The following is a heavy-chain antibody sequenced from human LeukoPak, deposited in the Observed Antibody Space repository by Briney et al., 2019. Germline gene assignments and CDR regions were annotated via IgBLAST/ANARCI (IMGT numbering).Heavy chain of an antibody. D-gene: IGHD1-26*01. CDR3: ARADSGSYYDFDY. J-gene: IGHJ4*02. CDR1: GFTFSSYE. CDR2: ISSSGSTI. V-gene: IGHV3-48*03. Sequence: GGSLRLSCAASGFTFSSYEMNWVRQAPGKGLEWVSYISSSGSTIYYADSVKGRFTISRDNAKNSLYLQMNSLRAVDTAVYYCARADSGSYYDFDYWGQGTLVTVSS.